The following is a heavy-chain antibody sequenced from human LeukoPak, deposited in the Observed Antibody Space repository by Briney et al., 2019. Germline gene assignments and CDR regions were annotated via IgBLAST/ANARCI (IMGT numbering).Heavy chain of an antibody. CDR2: IYYSGST. J-gene: IGHJ4*02. CDR1: GGSISSYY. V-gene: IGHV4-59*12. D-gene: IGHD6-6*01. Sequence: SETLSLTCTVSGGSISSYYWSWIRQPPGKGLEWIGYIYYSGSTNYNPSLKSRVTISVDTSKNQFSLKLSSVTAADTAVYYCASDVYSSSSLFDYWGQGTLVTVSS. CDR3: ASDVYSSSSLFDY.